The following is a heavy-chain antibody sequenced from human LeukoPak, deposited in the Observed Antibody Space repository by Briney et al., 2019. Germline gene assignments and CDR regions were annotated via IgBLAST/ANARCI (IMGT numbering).Heavy chain of an antibody. CDR1: GGSFSGYY. D-gene: IGHD6-13*01. V-gene: IGHV4-34*01. J-gene: IGHJ5*02. CDR2: INHSGST. CDR3: ANPIAS. Sequence: SETLSLTCAVYGGSFSGYYRSWIRQPPGKGLEWIGEINHSGSTNYNPSLKSRVTISVDTSKNQFSLKLSSVTAADTAVYYCANPIASWGQGTLVTVSS.